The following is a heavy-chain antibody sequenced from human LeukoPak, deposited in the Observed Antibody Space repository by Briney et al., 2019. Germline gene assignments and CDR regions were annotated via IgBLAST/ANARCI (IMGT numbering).Heavy chain of an antibody. Sequence: SETLSLTCSVSGGSIGTNYWSWIRQVPGKGLEWIGNIYDRGSTKYNPSLKSRVTISVDTSKNQFSLRLSSVTAADTAVYYCARGRTFDNWGQGTLVTVSS. J-gene: IGHJ4*02. V-gene: IGHV4-59*01. CDR1: GGSIGTNY. CDR3: ARGRTFDN. CDR2: IYDRGST.